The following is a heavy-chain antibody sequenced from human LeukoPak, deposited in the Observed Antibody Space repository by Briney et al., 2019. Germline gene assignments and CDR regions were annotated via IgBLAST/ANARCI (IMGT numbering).Heavy chain of an antibody. D-gene: IGHD3-22*01. Sequence: PGGSLRLSCAASGFTFSSYSMNWVRQAPGKGLEWVSAISGSGGSTYYADSVKGRFTISRDNSKNTLYLQMNSLRAEDTAVYYCAKDLYYYDSSGYYPFDYWGQGTLVTVSS. CDR2: ISGSGGST. V-gene: IGHV3-23*01. J-gene: IGHJ4*02. CDR3: AKDLYYYDSSGYYPFDY. CDR1: GFTFSSYS.